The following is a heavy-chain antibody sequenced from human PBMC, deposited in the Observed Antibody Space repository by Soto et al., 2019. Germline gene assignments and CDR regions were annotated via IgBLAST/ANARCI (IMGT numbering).Heavy chain of an antibody. V-gene: IGHV3-15*01. CDR1: GFTFYNTW. CDR2: VKSKTDGGAT. D-gene: IGHD5-12*01. Sequence: GGSLRLSCTASGFTFYNTWMSCVRQAPGKGLEWVGRVKSKTDGGATDYTAPVKGRFTISRDDSKNTLYLQMNSLQTDDTAVYYCTTDRRSGYDPQFDFWGQGTLVTVSS. CDR3: TTDRRSGYDPQFDF. J-gene: IGHJ4*02.